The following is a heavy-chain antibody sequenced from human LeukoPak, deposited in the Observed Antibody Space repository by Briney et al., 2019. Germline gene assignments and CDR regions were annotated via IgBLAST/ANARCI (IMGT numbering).Heavy chain of an antibody. Sequence: ASVKVSCKASGYTFTSYAMHWVRQAPGQRLEWMGWINAGNGNTKYSQKFQGRVTITRDTSASTAYMELSSLRSEDTAVYYCARGGRHDYGDYFDYWGQGTLVTVSS. CDR2: INAGNGNT. CDR3: ARGGRHDYGDYFDY. D-gene: IGHD4-17*01. CDR1: GYTFTSYA. J-gene: IGHJ4*02. V-gene: IGHV1-3*01.